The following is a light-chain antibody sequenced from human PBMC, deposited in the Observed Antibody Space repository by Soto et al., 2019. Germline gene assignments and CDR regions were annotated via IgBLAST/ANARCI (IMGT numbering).Light chain of an antibody. V-gene: IGLV1-40*01. CDR2: GNS. CDR1: SSNIGAGYD. CDR3: QSYDSSLSGYWV. Sequence: VLTQPPSVSGAPGQRVTISCTGSSSNIGAGYDVHWYQQLPGTAPKLLIYGNSNRPSGVPDRFSGSKSGTSASLAITGLQAEDEADYYCQSYDSSLSGYWVFGGGTKVTVL. J-gene: IGLJ3*02.